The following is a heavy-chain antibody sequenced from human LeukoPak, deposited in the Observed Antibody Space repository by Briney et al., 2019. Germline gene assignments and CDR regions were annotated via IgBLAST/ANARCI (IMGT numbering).Heavy chain of an antibody. CDR1: GGSFSGYY. CDR3: ARGRYYYDSSGYFPKRYYFDY. V-gene: IGHV4-34*01. Sequence: PSETLSLTCAVYGGSFSGYYWSWIRQPPGKGLEWIGEINHSGSTNYNPSLKSRVTISVDTSKNHFSLKLSSVTAADTAVYYCARGRYYYDSSGYFPKRYYFDYWGQGTLVTVSS. J-gene: IGHJ4*02. CDR2: INHSGST. D-gene: IGHD3-22*01.